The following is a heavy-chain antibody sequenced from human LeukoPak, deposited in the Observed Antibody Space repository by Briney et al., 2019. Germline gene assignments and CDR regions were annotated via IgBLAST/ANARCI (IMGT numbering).Heavy chain of an antibody. V-gene: IGHV3-23*01. D-gene: IGHD2-15*01. Sequence: GSLRLSCAASGFTSSSYAMSWVRQAPGKGLEWVSAISGSGGGSTYYADSVKGRFTISRDNSKNTLYLQMNSLRAEDTAVYYCAKEAYCSGGSCPYYFDYWGQGTLVTVSS. CDR2: ISGSGGGST. CDR1: GFTSSSYA. J-gene: IGHJ4*02. CDR3: AKEAYCSGGSCPYYFDY.